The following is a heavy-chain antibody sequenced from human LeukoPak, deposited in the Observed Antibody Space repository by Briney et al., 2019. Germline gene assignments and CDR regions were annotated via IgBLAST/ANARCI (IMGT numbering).Heavy chain of an antibody. CDR3: ARGTYYDSTAYYWFDP. Sequence: PSETLSPTCTVSGGSISFYYWSWIRQPAGKGLEWIGRIYTSGSTNYNPSLKSRVTISLDKSKNQFSLKLSSVTAADTAVYYCARGTYYDSTAYYWFDPWGQGTLATVSS. J-gene: IGHJ5*02. D-gene: IGHD3-22*01. CDR2: IYTSGST. V-gene: IGHV4-4*07. CDR1: GGSISFYY.